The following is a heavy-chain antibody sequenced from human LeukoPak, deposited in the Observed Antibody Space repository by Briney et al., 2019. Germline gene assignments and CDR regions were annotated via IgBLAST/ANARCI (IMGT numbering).Heavy chain of an antibody. CDR3: ARDPSPYDFWSGYRTYYYYYGMDV. CDR1: GFTFSNAW. J-gene: IGHJ6*02. CDR2: IWYDGSNK. V-gene: IGHV3-33*08. D-gene: IGHD3-3*01. Sequence: PGGSLRLSCAASGFTFSNAWMSWVRQAPGKGLEWVAVIWYDGSNKYYADSVKGRFTISRDNSKNTLYLQMNSLRAEDTAVYYCARDPSPYDFWSGYRTYYYYYGMDVWGQGTTVTVSS.